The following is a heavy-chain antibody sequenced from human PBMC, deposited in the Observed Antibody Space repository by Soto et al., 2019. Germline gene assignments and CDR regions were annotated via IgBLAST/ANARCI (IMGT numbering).Heavy chain of an antibody. J-gene: IGHJ4*02. V-gene: IGHV3-23*01. CDR3: AKSEPYGSGSYYFDY. Sequence: GSLRLSCAASGFTFSRNAMSWVRQAPGKGLEWVSGISGGGGATYYADSVKGRFTISRDNSKNTLYLQMNSLRAEDTAIYYCAKSEPYGSGSYYFDYWGQGTLVTVS. CDR1: GFTFSRNA. D-gene: IGHD1-26*01. CDR2: ISGGGGAT.